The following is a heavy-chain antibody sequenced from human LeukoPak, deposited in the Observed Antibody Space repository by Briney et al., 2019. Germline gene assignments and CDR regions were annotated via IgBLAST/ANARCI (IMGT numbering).Heavy chain of an antibody. CDR2: ISGSGGST. CDR1: GFTFSSYA. Sequence: PGGSLRLSCAASGFTFSSYAMSWVRQAPGKGLEWVSAISGSGGSTYYADSVKGRFTISRDNSKNTLYLQMNSLRAEDPAVYYCAKDRTGTPYFFDYWGQGTLVTVSS. D-gene: IGHD1/OR15-1a*01. CDR3: AKDRTGTPYFFDY. V-gene: IGHV3-23*01. J-gene: IGHJ4*02.